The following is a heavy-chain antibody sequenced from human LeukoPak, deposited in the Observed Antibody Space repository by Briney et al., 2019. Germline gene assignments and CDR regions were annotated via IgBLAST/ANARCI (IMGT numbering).Heavy chain of an antibody. J-gene: IGHJ4*02. CDR1: GFIFGDFA. D-gene: IGHD2-15*01. CDR2: IRSKAYGGTP. V-gene: IGHV3-49*04. Sequence: GGSLRLSCTDSGFIFGDFAMKWVRQAPGEGVERGGFIRSKAYGGTPEYAASGKGRFTISRDDSKNIAYLQMNSLRIEDTGVYSCTRSAAGSIRLDHWGQGTLVTVSS. CDR3: TRSAAGSIRLDH.